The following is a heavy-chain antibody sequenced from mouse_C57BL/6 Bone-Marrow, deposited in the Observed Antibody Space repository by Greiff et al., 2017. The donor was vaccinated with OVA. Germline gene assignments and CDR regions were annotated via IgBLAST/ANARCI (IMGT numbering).Heavy chain of an antibody. D-gene: IGHD1-1*01. CDR2: IYPRSGNT. J-gene: IGHJ2*01. CDR3: ARGDVVLDY. V-gene: IGHV1-81*01. CDR1: GYTFTSYG. Sequence: VQRVESGAELARPGASVKLSCKASGYTFTSYGISWVKQRTGQGLEWIGEIYPRSGNTYYNEKFKGKATLTADKSSSTAYMELRSLTSEDSAVYFCARGDVVLDYWGQGTTLTVSS.